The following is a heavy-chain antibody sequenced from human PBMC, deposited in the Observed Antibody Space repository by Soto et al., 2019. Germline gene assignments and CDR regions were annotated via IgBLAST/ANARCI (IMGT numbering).Heavy chain of an antibody. CDR3: AGTVRGVILANIDY. CDR2: IYYSGST. V-gene: IGHV4-59*01. CDR1: GGSIISYY. D-gene: IGHD3-10*01. Sequence: SETLSLTCTFSGGSIISYYWSWIRQPPGKGLEWIGYIYYSGSTNYNPSLKSRVTISVDTSKNQFSLKLSSVTAADTAVYYCAGTVRGVILANIDYWGQGTLVTVSS. J-gene: IGHJ4*02.